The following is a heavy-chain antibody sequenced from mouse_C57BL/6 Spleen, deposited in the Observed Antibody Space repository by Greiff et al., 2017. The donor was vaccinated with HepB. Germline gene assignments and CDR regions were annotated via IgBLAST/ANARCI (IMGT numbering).Heavy chain of an antibody. V-gene: IGHV1-55*01. J-gene: IGHJ2*01. D-gene: IGHD1-1*01. CDR2: IYPGSGST. CDR1: GYTFTSYW. Sequence: VQLQQPGAELVKPGASVKMSCKASGYTFTSYWITWVKQRPGQGLEWIGDIYPGSGSTNYNEKFKSKATLTVDTSSSTAYMQLSSLTSEDSAVYYCARESYYYGSSYGYWGQGTTLTVSS. CDR3: ARESYYYGSSYGY.